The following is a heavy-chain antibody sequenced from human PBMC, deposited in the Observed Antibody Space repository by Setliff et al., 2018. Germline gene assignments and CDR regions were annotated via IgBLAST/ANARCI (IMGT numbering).Heavy chain of an antibody. Sequence: PSETLSLNCAVYGGSFSGYYWSWIRQHPGKGLEWIEYIYYSGSTYYNPSLKSRVTISVDTSKNQFSLKLSSVTAADTAVYYCARETMVRGERHAFDIWGQGTMVTV. J-gene: IGHJ3*02. CDR3: ARETMVRGERHAFDI. CDR2: IYYSGST. D-gene: IGHD3-10*01. CDR1: GGSFSGYY. V-gene: IGHV4-31*11.